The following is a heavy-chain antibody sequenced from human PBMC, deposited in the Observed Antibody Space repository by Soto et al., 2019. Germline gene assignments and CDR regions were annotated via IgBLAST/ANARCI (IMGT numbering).Heavy chain of an antibody. V-gene: IGHV1-69*12. CDR3: ARGNHRWLQLWYFDL. CDR1: GGTFSSYT. CDR2: IIPIFGTA. J-gene: IGHJ2*01. D-gene: IGHD5-12*01. Sequence: QVQLVQSGAEVKKPGSSVTVSCKASGGTFSSYTISWVRQAPGQGLEWMGGIIPIFGTANYAQKFQGRVTITADESTSTDYMELSSLRSEDTAVYYCARGNHRWLQLWYFDLWCRGTLVTVSS.